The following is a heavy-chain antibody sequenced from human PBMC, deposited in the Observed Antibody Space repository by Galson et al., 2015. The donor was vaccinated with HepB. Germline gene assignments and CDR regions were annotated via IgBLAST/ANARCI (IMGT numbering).Heavy chain of an antibody. CDR1: GFYFGVYG. V-gene: IGHV3-33*01. CDR2: IGHDGTYQ. CDR3: ARDLGAGKYFDP. J-gene: IGHJ4*02. D-gene: IGHD3-10*01. Sequence: SLRLSCAASGFYFGVYGMHWLRQAPGKGPEWVAVIGHDGTYQKYGDSVKGRFTISRDNSENTLFLQMNSLIGEDTAVYYCARDLGAGKYFDPWGQGILVTVSS.